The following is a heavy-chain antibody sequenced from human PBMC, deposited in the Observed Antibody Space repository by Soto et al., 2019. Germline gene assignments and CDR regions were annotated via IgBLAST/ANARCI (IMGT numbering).Heavy chain of an antibody. CDR1: GYTFTRHG. Sequence: ASVKVSCKASGYTFTRHGMEWVRQAPGQRLEWMGWINAGNGNTKYSQKFQGRVTITRDTSASTVYMELSSLRSEDTAVYYCARLGGGSSGWYVFYGMDFWGQGTTVTVSS. CDR3: ARLGGGSSGWYVFYGMDF. V-gene: IGHV1-3*01. CDR2: INAGNGNT. J-gene: IGHJ6*02. D-gene: IGHD6-19*01.